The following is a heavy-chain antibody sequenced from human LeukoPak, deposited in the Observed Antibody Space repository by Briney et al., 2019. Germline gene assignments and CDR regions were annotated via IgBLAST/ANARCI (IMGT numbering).Heavy chain of an antibody. CDR3: ARGWHAQYNWFDP. V-gene: IGHV1-2*06. D-gene: IGHD6-13*01. CDR2: INPNSGGT. Sequence: ASVKVSCKASGYTFTGYYMHWVRQAPGQGLEWMGRINPNSGGTNYAQKFQGRVTMTRDTSISTVYMELSRLRSDDTAVYYCARGWHAQYNWFDPWGQGTLVTVSS. J-gene: IGHJ5*02. CDR1: GYTFTGYY.